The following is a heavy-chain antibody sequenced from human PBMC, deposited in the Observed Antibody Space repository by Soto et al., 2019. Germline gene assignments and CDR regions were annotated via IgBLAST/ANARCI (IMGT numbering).Heavy chain of an antibody. CDR3: AKGAARYFDY. CDR2: INHSGST. J-gene: IGHJ4*02. CDR1: GGSFSGYY. D-gene: IGHD1-26*01. V-gene: IGHV4-34*01. Sequence: SETLSLTCAVYGGSFSGYYWSWIRQPPGKGLEWIGEINHSGSTNYNPSLKSRVTISVDTSKNQFSLKLSSVTAADTAVYYCAKGAARYFDYWGRGTLVTVSS.